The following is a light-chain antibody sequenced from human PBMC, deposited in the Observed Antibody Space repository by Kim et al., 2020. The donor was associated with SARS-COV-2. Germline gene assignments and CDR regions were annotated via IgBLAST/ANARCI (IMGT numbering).Light chain of an antibody. Sequence: DIQMTQSPSTVSASIGDTVTITCRASQTLDNWLAWYQQRPGKAPKLLVYKSSNLQSGVSSRFSGSGSGTEFTLTISSLQPDDFATYYCQQYNSRYTFGQGTKLEI. CDR3: QQYNSRYT. CDR2: KSS. V-gene: IGKV1-5*03. J-gene: IGKJ2*01. CDR1: QTLDNW.